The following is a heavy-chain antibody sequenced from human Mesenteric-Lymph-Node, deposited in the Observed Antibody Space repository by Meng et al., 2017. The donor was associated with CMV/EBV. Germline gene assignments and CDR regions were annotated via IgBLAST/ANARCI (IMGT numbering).Heavy chain of an antibody. Sequence: ASVKVSCKASGYTFTSYAMHWVRQAPGQRLEWMGWSNAGNGNTKYSQEFQGRVTITRDTSASTAYMELSSLRSEDMAVYYCARAGYCSTASCYMDLYYYGMDVWGQGTTVTVSS. CDR3: ARAGYCSTASCYMDLYYYGMDV. D-gene: IGHD2-2*02. CDR1: GYTFTSYA. V-gene: IGHV1-3*02. CDR2: SNAGNGNT. J-gene: IGHJ6*02.